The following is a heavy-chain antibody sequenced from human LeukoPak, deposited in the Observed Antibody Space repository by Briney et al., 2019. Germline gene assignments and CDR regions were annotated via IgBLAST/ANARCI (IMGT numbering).Heavy chain of an antibody. Sequence: PGGSLRLPCAASGFTFSSYAMSWVRQAPGKGLEWVSAISGSGGSTYYADSVKGRFTISRDNSKNTLYLQMNSLRAEDTAVYYCAKVLRRIAARPPWDYWGQGTLVTVSS. D-gene: IGHD6-6*01. J-gene: IGHJ4*02. CDR3: AKVLRRIAARPPWDY. CDR2: ISGSGGST. CDR1: GFTFSSYA. V-gene: IGHV3-23*01.